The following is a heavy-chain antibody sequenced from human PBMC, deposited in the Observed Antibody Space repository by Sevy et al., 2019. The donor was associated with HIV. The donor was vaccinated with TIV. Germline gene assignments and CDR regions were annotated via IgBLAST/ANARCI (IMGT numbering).Heavy chain of an antibody. CDR1: GYTFTTYN. Sequence: ASVKVSCNASGYTFTTYNIVWVRQAPGQGLEWLAWMSPYNGNKNDAQRVQGRVTMTTDTFTDTAFLELRSLEFDDTATYYCARGSTSWYDYWGQGTLVTVS. V-gene: IGHV1-18*01. CDR2: MSPYNGNK. CDR3: ARGSTSWYDY. D-gene: IGHD2-8*01. J-gene: IGHJ4*02.